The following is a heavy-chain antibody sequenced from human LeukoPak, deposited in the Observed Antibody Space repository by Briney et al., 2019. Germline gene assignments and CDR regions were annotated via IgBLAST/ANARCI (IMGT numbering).Heavy chain of an antibody. CDR3: ARSRVGYCTGGVCPWYFDL. CDR1: GGSISSYY. V-gene: IGHV4-4*07. J-gene: IGHJ2*01. D-gene: IGHD2-8*02. Sequence: PSETLSPTCTVPGGSISSYYWSWIRQPAGKGLEWIGRIYTSGSTNYNPSLKSRVTMSVDTSKNQFSLKLSSVTAADTAVYYCARSRVGYCTGGVCPWYFDLWGRGTLVTVSS. CDR2: IYTSGST.